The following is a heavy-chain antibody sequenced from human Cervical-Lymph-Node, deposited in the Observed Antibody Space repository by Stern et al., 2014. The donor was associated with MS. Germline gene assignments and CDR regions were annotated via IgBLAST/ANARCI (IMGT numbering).Heavy chain of an antibody. D-gene: IGHD5-12*01. Sequence: DQLVESGGGVVQPGRSLRLSCAASGFPFSNYGMHWVRQAPGKGLERVAVISNDGNNKYYADSVKGRFTISRDNAKNTLFVQINSLRPEDTAVYYCATSRRGGYDSQIDYWGQGTLVTVSS. CDR3: ATSRRGGYDSQIDY. V-gene: IGHV3-30*03. CDR2: ISNDGNNK. CDR1: GFPFSNYG. J-gene: IGHJ4*02.